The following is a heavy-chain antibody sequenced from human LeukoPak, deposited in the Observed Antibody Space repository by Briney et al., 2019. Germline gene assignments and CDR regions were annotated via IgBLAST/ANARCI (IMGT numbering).Heavy chain of an antibody. CDR1: GSSIRSNS. V-gene: IGHV4-4*07. CDR2: IYTSGSP. Sequence: SETLSLTCTVSGSSIRSNSRGWIRNPAGKGLDWIGHIYTSGSPNYNPSLRSRVTMSVDTPKNQSSLKLRSVTAADSAVYYCARGSEQSLTYFDYWGQGTLVTVSS. D-gene: IGHD1-14*01. J-gene: IGHJ4*02. CDR3: ARGSEQSLTYFDY.